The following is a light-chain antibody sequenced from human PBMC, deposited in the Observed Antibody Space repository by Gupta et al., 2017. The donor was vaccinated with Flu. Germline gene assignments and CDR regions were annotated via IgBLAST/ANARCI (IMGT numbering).Light chain of an antibody. CDR3: SSYTSSNSVE. J-gene: IGLJ3*02. V-gene: IGLV2-14*01. CDR1: SSDVGGYNY. CDR2: EVI. Sequence: QSDLPQPASVAGSTGPSSTISCTRTSSDVGGYNYVSWYQHHPGKAPKLMIYEVINRPSGVSNRFSGSKSGNTASLTISGLQAEDEADYYCSSYTSSNSVEFGGGTKLTVL.